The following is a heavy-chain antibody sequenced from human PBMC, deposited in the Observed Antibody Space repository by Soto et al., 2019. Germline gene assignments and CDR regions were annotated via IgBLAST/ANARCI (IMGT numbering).Heavy chain of an antibody. CDR2: VSVPSGDT. CDR3: AGTCRSGGSCYLEY. J-gene: IGHJ4*02. D-gene: IGHD2-15*01. V-gene: IGHV1-18*01. Sequence: ASVKVSCKASGYSFSSFGISWVRQAPGQGLEWVGWVSVPSGDTGSAQNFQGRVTVTTDTSTSTAYLEVRSLRSDETAVYYCAGTCRSGGSCYLEYWGEGTLVTVSS. CDR1: GYSFSSFG.